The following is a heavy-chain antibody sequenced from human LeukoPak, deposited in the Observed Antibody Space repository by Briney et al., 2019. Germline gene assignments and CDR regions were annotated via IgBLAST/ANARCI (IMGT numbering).Heavy chain of an antibody. J-gene: IGHJ3*02. CDR1: GFTFSNYA. D-gene: IGHD2/OR15-2a*01. V-gene: IGHV3-7*04. Sequence: PGGSLRLSCAASGFTFSNYAMSWVRQAPGKGLEWVAHIKHDASEKYYVDSVKGRFTISRDNAKNSLYLPMNSLRAEDTAVYYCARTTKYSFDIWGQGTMVTVSS. CDR2: IKHDASEK. CDR3: ARTTKYSFDI.